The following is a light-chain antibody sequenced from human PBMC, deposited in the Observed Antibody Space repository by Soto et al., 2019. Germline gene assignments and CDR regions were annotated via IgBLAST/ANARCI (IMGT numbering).Light chain of an antibody. CDR1: QFLSSY. Sequence: EVVLTQSPATLSLAPGERATLCGRASQFLSSYLAWYQQKPGQPPRLLIYDTSNRATGIPARFSGSRSGTDFTLTISRLEPEDFAVYYCQQYNNWPITFGQGTRLEIK. J-gene: IGKJ5*01. CDR3: QQYNNWPIT. V-gene: IGKV3-11*01. CDR2: DTS.